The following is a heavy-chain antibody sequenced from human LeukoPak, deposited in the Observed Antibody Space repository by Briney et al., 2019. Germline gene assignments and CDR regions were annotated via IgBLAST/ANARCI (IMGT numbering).Heavy chain of an antibody. V-gene: IGHV3-7*03. CDR2: INHNGNVN. Sequence: GGSLRLSCAASGFSVTRNYVNWARQAPGKGLEWVASINHNGNVNYYVDSVKGRFTISRDNAKNSLYLQMSNLRAEDTAVYFCARGGGLDVWGQGATVTVSS. CDR3: ARGGGLDV. J-gene: IGHJ6*02. D-gene: IGHD3-16*01. CDR1: GFSVTRNY.